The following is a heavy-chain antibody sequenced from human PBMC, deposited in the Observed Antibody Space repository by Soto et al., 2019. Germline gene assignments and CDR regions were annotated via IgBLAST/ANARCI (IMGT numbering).Heavy chain of an antibody. V-gene: IGHV3-23*01. CDR2: ISGSGGST. CDR3: AKDLSYDYIWGSYRLYFDY. Sequence: PGGSLRLSCAASGFTFCNYAMSWVRKAPGKGLEWVSAISGSGGSTYYADSVKGRFTISRDNSKNTLYLQMNSLRAEDTAVYYCAKDLSYDYIWGSYRLYFDYWGQGTLVTVSS. D-gene: IGHD3-16*02. J-gene: IGHJ4*02. CDR1: GFTFCNYA.